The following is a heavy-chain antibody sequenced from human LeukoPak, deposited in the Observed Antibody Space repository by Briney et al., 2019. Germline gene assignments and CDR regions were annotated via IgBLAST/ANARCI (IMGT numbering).Heavy chain of an antibody. J-gene: IGHJ4*02. CDR1: GYIFTSYW. CDR2: IYPGDSDT. Sequence: GXSLKISCKGSGYIFTSYWIGWGRQLPGKGLEWMGIIYPGDSDTRYSPSFQGQVTISADKSISTAYLQWSSLKASDTAMYYCARRGYSYGQHFDYWGQGTLVTVSS. CDR3: ARRGYSYGQHFDY. V-gene: IGHV5-51*01. D-gene: IGHD5-18*01.